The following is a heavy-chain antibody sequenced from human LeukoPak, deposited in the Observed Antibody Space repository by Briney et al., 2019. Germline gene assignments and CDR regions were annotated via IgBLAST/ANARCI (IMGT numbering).Heavy chain of an antibody. V-gene: IGHV4-31*03. D-gene: IGHD3-10*01. CDR3: ARAGESPMVRGVIGWFDP. CDR2: IYYSGST. Sequence: SETLSLTCTVSSGSIDSGRYYWSWIRQPPGKGLEWIGYIYYSGSTYYNPSLKSRVTISVDTSKNQFSQKLSSVTAADTAVYYCARAGESPMVRGVIGWFDPWGQGTLVTVSS. CDR1: SGSIDSGRYY. J-gene: IGHJ5*02.